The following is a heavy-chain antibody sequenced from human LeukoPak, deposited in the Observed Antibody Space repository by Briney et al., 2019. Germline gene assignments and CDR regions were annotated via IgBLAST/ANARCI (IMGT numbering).Heavy chain of an antibody. Sequence: PGGSLRLSCAASGFTVSSNYMSWVRQAPGKGLEWVSVIYSGGSTYYADSVKGRFTISRDNSKNTLYLQMNSLRAEDTAVYYCARRAPGYYYGSGSFDYWGQGTLVTVSS. V-gene: IGHV3-66*04. D-gene: IGHD3-10*01. CDR3: ARRAPGYYYGSGSFDY. CDR1: GFTVSSNY. CDR2: IYSGGST. J-gene: IGHJ4*02.